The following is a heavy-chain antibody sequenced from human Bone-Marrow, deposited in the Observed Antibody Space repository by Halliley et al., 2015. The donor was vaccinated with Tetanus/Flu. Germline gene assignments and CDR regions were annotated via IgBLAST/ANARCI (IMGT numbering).Heavy chain of an antibody. V-gene: IGHV3-30*03. CDR3: ARHYYDSSGSYSESDAFDI. J-gene: IGHJ3*02. CDR1: GFTFSSYG. Sequence: SLRLSCAASGFTFSSYGMHWVRQAPGKGLEWVAVISYDGSNTYYADSLKGRFTISRDNSKSTLYLQMNSLRAEDTAVYYCARHYYDSSGSYSESDAFDIWGQGTLVTVSS. D-gene: IGHD3-22*01. CDR2: ISYDGSNT.